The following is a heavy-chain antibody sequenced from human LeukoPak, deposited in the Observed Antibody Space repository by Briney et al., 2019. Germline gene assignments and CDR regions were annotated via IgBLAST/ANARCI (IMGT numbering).Heavy chain of an antibody. V-gene: IGHV4-39*01. D-gene: IGHD5-18*01. Sequence: TPSETLSLTCTVSGGSFSSSIYYWGWIRQPPGKGLEWIGSIYYSGSTYYKSSLKSRVTISVDTSKNQFSLKLSSVTAADTAVYYCARHGEAVDPAMGYLDYWGQGTLVTVSS. CDR3: ARHGEAVDPAMGYLDY. CDR1: GGSFSSSIYY. J-gene: IGHJ4*02. CDR2: IYYSGST.